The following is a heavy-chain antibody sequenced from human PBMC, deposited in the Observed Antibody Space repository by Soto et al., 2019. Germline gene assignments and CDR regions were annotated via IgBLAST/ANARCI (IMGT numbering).Heavy chain of an antibody. Sequence: EVHLVESGGGLAQPGGSLRLSCVASGFSFSDYEMNWVRQAPGKGLEWVAYISSGGSTTHYADSVRGRFTVSRDNARKSLYLQMNTLSVGDTALYYCARDRAAGGYWGQGTLVTVSS. CDR3: ARDRAAGGY. D-gene: IGHD6-13*01. CDR1: GFSFSDYE. J-gene: IGHJ4*02. V-gene: IGHV3-48*03. CDR2: ISSGGSTT.